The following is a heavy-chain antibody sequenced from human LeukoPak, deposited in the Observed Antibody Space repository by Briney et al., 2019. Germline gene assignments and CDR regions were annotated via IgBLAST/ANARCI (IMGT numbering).Heavy chain of an antibody. J-gene: IGHJ3*02. CDR1: GYTFTSYD. CDR3: ARAFGDYIWGSYRIDAFDI. D-gene: IGHD3-16*02. V-gene: IGHV1-8*01. CDR2: MNTNSGNT. Sequence: GASVKVSCKASGYTFTSYDINWVRQATGQGVEWMGWMNTNSGNTGYAQKFQGRVTMTRNTSISTAYMELSSLRSEDTAVYYCARAFGDYIWGSYRIDAFDIWGQGTMVTVSS.